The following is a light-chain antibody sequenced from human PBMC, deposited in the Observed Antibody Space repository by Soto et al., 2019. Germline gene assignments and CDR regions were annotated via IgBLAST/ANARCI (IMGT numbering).Light chain of an antibody. J-gene: IGKJ2*01. CDR2: GAS. Sequence: IVMTQSPATLSVSPGEGATLSCRASQSVSHNLAWYQQKPGQAPRLLIYGASTRATGIPTRFSGSGSGTEFTLTISSLQSEDFAVYYCEQYNSWPPLYTFGQGTKVDIK. CDR3: EQYNSWPPLYT. V-gene: IGKV3-15*01. CDR1: QSVSHN.